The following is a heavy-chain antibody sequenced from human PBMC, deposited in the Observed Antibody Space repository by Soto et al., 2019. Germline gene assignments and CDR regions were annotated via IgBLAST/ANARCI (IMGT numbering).Heavy chain of an antibody. J-gene: IGHJ6*04. CDR3: ARRPMPSPTNYRLDV. CDR1: GGSLSGNY. V-gene: IGHV4-34*01. Sequence: SETLSLTCAVYGGSLSGNYWTWIRQSPGKGLEWIGEISQSGRSNYSPSLNSRVTLSVDTSERQFSLRLSSVTAADTAVYYCARRPMPSPTNYRLDVWATGTRVTVSS. CDR2: ISQSGRS. D-gene: IGHD1-7*01.